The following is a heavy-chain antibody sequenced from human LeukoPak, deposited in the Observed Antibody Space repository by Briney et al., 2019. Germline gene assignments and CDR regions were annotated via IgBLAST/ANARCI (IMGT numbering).Heavy chain of an antibody. CDR1: GFSFSSYG. V-gene: IGHV3-30*03. CDR3: ARDPAQNAFDI. Sequence: TGGSLRLSCAASGFSFSSYGMHWVRQAPGRGLEWVAVISYDGSNKYYADSVKGRFTISRDNSKNTLYLQMNSLRAEDTAVYYCARDPAQNAFDIWGQGAMVTVSS. J-gene: IGHJ3*02. CDR2: ISYDGSNK.